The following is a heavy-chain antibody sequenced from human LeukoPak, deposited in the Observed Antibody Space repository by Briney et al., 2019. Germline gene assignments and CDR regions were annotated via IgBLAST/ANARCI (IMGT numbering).Heavy chain of an antibody. D-gene: IGHD3-3*01. CDR3: TRETRSGYYHYFDY. J-gene: IGHJ4*01. V-gene: IGHV3-48*01. Sequence: GGSLRLSCAASGFTFSDYSMNWVRQAPGKGLEWVAYVTSNSNSIHYADSVKGRFTISRDNAKNSLYLQMNSLRAEDTAVYYCTRETRSGYYHYFDYWGHGTLVTVSS. CDR1: GFTFSDYS. CDR2: VTSNSNSI.